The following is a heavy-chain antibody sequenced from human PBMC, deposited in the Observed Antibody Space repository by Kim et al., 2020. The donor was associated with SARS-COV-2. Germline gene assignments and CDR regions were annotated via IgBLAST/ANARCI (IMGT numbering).Heavy chain of an antibody. CDR2: FDPEDGET. CDR1: GYTLTELS. CDR3: ATVGPPPLYYDSSGDDAFDI. V-gene: IGHV1-24*01. Sequence: ATVKVSCKVSGYTLTELSMHWVRQAPGKGLEWMGGFDPEDGETIYAQKFQGRVTMTEDTSTDTAYMELSSLRSEDTAVYYCATVGPPPLYYDSSGDDAFDIWGQGTMVTVSS. D-gene: IGHD3-22*01. J-gene: IGHJ3*02.